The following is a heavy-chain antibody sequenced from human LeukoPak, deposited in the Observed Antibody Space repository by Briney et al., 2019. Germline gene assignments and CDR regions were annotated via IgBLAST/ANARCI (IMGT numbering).Heavy chain of an antibody. CDR3: VRGGLYHYSGTSGDY. V-gene: IGHV3-64*01. D-gene: IGHD3-16*02. CDR2: ISSNGGST. CDR1: GFTFSSYA. Sequence: GGSLRLSCAASGFTFSSYAMHWVRQAPGKGLEYVSAISSNGGSTYYANSVKGRFTISRDNSKNTLYLQMGSLRAEDTAVYYCVRGGLYHYSGTSGDYWGQGTLVTVSS. J-gene: IGHJ4*02.